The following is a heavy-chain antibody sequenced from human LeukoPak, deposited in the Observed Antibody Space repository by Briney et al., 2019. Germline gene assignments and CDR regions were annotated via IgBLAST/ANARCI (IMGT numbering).Heavy chain of an antibody. V-gene: IGHV4-38-2*02. CDR2: IYYSGST. D-gene: IGHD1-26*01. J-gene: IGHJ5*02. CDR3: ARHGAKWEHKPFDP. Sequence: PSETLSLTCTVSGYSISSGYYWGWIRQPPGKGLEWIGYIYYSGSTNYNPSLKSRVTISVDTSKNQFSLKLSSVTAADTAVYYCARHGAKWEHKPFDPWGQGTLVTVSS. CDR1: GYSISSGYY.